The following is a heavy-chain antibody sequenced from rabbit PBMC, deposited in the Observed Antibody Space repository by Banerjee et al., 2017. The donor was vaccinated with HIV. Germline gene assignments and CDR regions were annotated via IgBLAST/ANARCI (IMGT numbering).Heavy chain of an antibody. CDR2: IITDDSA. CDR1: GFTFSSYV. CDR3: ARSLGWGEGNL. J-gene: IGHJ4*01. Sequence: QEQLKETGGGLVQPGGSLTLSCKASGFTFSSYVITWVRQAPGKGLEWIGWIITDDSAYYAGWVNGRFTISSDNAQNPVDLQMNSLTAADTATYFCARSLGWGEGNLWGPGTLVTVS. V-gene: IGHV1S8*01. D-gene: IGHD4-1*01.